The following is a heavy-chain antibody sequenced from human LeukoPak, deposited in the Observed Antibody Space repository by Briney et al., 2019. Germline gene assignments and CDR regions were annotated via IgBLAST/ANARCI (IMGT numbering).Heavy chain of an antibody. CDR1: GFTFSNYQ. CDR2: IGSSSYI. J-gene: IGHJ5*02. CDR3: AREGYSYGYDH. Sequence: GGSLRLSCAASGFTFSNYQMNWVRQAPGKGLEWVSCIGSSSYIYYADSVKGRFTVSRDNAKNSLFLQMNSLRAEDTAVYYCAREGYSYGYDHWGQGTLVTVSS. D-gene: IGHD5-18*01. V-gene: IGHV3-69-1*01.